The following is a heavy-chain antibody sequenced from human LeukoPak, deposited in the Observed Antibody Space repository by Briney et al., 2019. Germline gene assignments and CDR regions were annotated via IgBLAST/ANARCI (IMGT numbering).Heavy chain of an antibody. V-gene: IGHV3-49*04. Sequence: GGSLRLSCFASGFIFGDHAMSWVRQAPGTGLEWVGFIRSKAYGGTTEYAASVEGRFTISRVDSRGIAYLQMNSLKTEDTAFYYCTRGPVLLWIHNGMDVWGQGTTVTVSS. D-gene: IGHD2/OR15-2a*01. CDR1: GFIFGDHA. J-gene: IGHJ6*02. CDR3: TRGPVLLWIHNGMDV. CDR2: IRSKAYGGTT.